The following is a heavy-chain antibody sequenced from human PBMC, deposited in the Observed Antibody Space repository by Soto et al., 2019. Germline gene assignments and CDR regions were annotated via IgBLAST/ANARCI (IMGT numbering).Heavy chain of an antibody. J-gene: IGHJ4*02. Sequence: PSETLSLTCTVSGDSINTYTWTWIRQPPGKGLEWIGYIFSSGSTNYNPSLQSRLTTSVDTSKNLFSLKLNSVTAADTAVYYCARGDQELDYWGQGTLVTVSS. CDR3: ARGDQELDY. CDR2: IFSSGST. CDR1: GDSINTYT. D-gene: IGHD1-26*01. V-gene: IGHV4-59*01.